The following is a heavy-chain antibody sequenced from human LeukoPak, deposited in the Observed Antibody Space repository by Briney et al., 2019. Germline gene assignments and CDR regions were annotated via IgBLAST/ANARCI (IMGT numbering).Heavy chain of an antibody. J-gene: IGHJ6*03. CDR3: ARVYSYGLYYYYYMDV. D-gene: IGHD5-18*01. V-gene: IGHV4-34*01. CDR2: INHSGST. CDR1: GGSFSGYY. Sequence: SETLSLTCAVYGGSFSGYYWSWIRQPPGKGLEWIGEINHSGSTNYNPSLKSRVTISVDTSKNQFSLKLSSVTAADTAVYYCARVYSYGLYYYYYMDVWGKGTTVTVSS.